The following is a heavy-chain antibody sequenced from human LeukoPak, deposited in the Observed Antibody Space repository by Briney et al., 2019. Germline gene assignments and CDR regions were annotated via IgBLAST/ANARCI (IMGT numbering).Heavy chain of an antibody. D-gene: IGHD2-21*01. CDR2: INHSGST. J-gene: IGHJ5*02. V-gene: IGHV4-34*01. Sequence: PSETLSLTCAVYGGSFGGYYWSWIRQPPGKGLEWIGEINHSGSTNYNPSLKSRVTMSVDTSKNQFSLKLSSVTAADTAVYYCARDSHINWFDPWGQGTLVTVSS. CDR3: ARDSHINWFDP. CDR1: GGSFGGYY.